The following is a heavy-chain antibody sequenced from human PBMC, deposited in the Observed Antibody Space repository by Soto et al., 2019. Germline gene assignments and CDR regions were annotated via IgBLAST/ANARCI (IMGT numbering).Heavy chain of an antibody. D-gene: IGHD2-2*01. V-gene: IGHV4-59*01. CDR3: ARFAVLVPAAMGWFDP. CDR2: IYYSGST. CDR1: GGSISSYY. Sequence: QVQLQESGPGLVKPSETLSLTCTVSGGSISSYYWSWIRQPPGKGLEWIGYIYYSGSTNYNPSLKSRVTISVDTSKNQFSLKLSSVTAADTAVYYCARFAVLVPAAMGWFDPWGQGTLVTVSS. J-gene: IGHJ5*02.